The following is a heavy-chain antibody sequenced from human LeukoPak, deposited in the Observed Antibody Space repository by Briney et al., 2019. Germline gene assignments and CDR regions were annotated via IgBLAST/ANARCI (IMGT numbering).Heavy chain of an antibody. CDR3: AKAEGYDNLTGLDY. Sequence: SGRCLRVSYATSGFTFSSYAMSWARQAPGKGLKWVSGIGASGGSTYYADCVEGRFTVARDNSKNTMYLQTNSLRTEDPAVYYCAKAEGYDNLTGLDYWGQGTLVTVSS. CDR1: GFTFSSYA. J-gene: IGHJ4*02. V-gene: IGHV3-23*01. D-gene: IGHD3-9*01. CDR2: IGASGGST.